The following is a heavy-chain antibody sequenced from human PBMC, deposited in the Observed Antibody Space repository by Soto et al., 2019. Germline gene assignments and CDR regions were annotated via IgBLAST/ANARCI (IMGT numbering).Heavy chain of an antibody. CDR1: GLTFSSYN. Sequence: WGSLRLSCAVFGLTFSSYNMNWVRQAPGKGLEWVSSISGSSRSIYYADSVKGRFTIFRDNAENSLYLQMNSLRAEDTAVYYCGNSYGYDGDYWGQGTLVTVSS. J-gene: IGHJ4*02. D-gene: IGHD5-18*01. CDR3: GNSYGYDGDY. CDR2: ISGSSRSI. V-gene: IGHV3-21*01.